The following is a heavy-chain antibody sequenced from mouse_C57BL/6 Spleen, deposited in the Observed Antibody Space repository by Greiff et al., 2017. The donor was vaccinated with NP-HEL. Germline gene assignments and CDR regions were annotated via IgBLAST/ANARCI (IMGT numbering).Heavy chain of an antibody. J-gene: IGHJ4*01. CDR2: SRNKANDYTT. CDR3: ARDDYDDAMDY. CDR1: GFTFSDFY. D-gene: IGHD2-4*01. V-gene: IGHV7-1*01. Sequence: EVKLVESGGGLVQSGRSLRLSCATSGFTFSDFYMEWVRQAPGKGLEWIAASRNKANDYTTEYSASVKGRFIVSRDTSQSILYLQMNALRAEDTAIYYCARDDYDDAMDYWGQGTSVTVSS.